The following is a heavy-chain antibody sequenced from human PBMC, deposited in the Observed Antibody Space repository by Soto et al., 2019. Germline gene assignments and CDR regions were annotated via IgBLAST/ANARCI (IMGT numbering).Heavy chain of an antibody. Sequence: GGSLRLSCSVSGFTLNTYSMHWVRQAPGKGLEWVAVVSFDGVNKHYRDSVKGRFTISRDVAKNMLYLQMTSLRLEDTALYYCARDPDLIEAAGNYFDYWGQGTLVTVSS. CDR2: VSFDGVNK. V-gene: IGHV3-30-3*01. J-gene: IGHJ4*02. D-gene: IGHD6-13*01. CDR3: ARDPDLIEAAGNYFDY. CDR1: GFTLNTYS.